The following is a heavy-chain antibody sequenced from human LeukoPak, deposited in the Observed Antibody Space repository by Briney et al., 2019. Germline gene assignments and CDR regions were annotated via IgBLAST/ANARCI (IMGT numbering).Heavy chain of an antibody. D-gene: IGHD2-15*01. CDR3: ARAVYCGGGSCYLDY. Sequence: SETLSLTCTVSGGSMGSGEFYWRWIRQPPGKGLEWIGYISYRGSTYYNPSLKGPVTISIDTSKNQFSLKLSSVSAADTAVYYCARAVYCGGGSCYLDYWGQGILVTVSS. V-gene: IGHV4-30-4*01. CDR2: ISYRGST. CDR1: GGSMGSGEFY. J-gene: IGHJ4*02.